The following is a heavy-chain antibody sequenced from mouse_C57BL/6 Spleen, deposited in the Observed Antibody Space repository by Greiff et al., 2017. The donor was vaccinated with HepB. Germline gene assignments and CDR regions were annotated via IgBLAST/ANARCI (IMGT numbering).Heavy chain of an antibody. J-gene: IGHJ4*01. CDR3: ARHGGDYNYYAMDY. V-gene: IGHV2-6-1*01. Sequence: VKLVESGPGLVAPSQSLSITCTVSGFSLTSYGVHWVRQPPGKGLEWLVVIWSDGSTTYNSALKSRLSISKDNSKSQVFLKMNSLQTDDTAMYYCARHGGDYNYYAMDYWGQGTSVTVSS. D-gene: IGHD2-4*01. CDR1: GFSLTSYG. CDR2: IWSDGST.